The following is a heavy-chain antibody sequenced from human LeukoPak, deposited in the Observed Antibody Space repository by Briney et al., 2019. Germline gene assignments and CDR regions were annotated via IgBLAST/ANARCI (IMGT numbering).Heavy chain of an antibody. Sequence: GGSLRLSCAASGFTFRSYWMSWVRQAPGKGLEWVANIKQDGSEKYYVDSVKGRFTISRDNAKNSLYLQMNSLRAEDTAVYYCARDRWELPFDYWGQGTLVTVSS. CDR2: IKQDGSEK. J-gene: IGHJ4*02. CDR3: ARDRWELPFDY. CDR1: GFTFRSYW. V-gene: IGHV3-7*01. D-gene: IGHD1-26*01.